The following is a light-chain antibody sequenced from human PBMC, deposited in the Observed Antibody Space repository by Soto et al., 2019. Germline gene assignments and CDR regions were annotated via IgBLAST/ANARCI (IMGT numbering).Light chain of an antibody. CDR2: HAS. Sequence: EIVMTQSPATLSVSPGERATLSCRASQSVSNNLAWYQQKPGQAPRLLIYHASTRATGIPARFSGSGSGTEFTLTISSLQSEDFATYYCQQYNDYSWTFGQGTKVEIK. CDR1: QSVSNN. CDR3: QQYNDYSWT. J-gene: IGKJ1*01. V-gene: IGKV3-15*01.